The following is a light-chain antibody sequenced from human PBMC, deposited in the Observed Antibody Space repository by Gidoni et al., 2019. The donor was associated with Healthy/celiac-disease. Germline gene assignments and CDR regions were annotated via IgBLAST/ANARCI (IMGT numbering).Light chain of an antibody. J-gene: IGLJ2*01. V-gene: IGLV2-14*01. Sequence: QFALTQPATVSGSPGQSITISCTGTSSDVCGYNYVTWYQQHTGKAPKLMIYVVSNRPSGVSNRFSGSKAGNTASLTISGLQAEDEADYCCSSYTSSSTVVFGGGTKLTVL. CDR3: SSYTSSSTVV. CDR1: SSDVCGYNY. CDR2: VVS.